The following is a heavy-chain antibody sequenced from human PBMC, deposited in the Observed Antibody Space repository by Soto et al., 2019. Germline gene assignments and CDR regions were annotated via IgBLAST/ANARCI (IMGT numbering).Heavy chain of an antibody. V-gene: IGHV3-15*01. CDR3: AATTITFFRGVFRGPSSGTLDI. Sequence: GGSLRLSCAASGFTFSNAWMNWVRQSPGKGLEWVGRLKSKADGGTTDYTSPVKGRFSISRDDSKNTLYLQMNSLKTEDSAVYYCAATTITFFRGVFRGPSSGTLDIWGQGTLVTVSS. CDR1: GFTFSNAW. D-gene: IGHD3-10*01. CDR2: LKSKADGGTT. J-gene: IGHJ3*02.